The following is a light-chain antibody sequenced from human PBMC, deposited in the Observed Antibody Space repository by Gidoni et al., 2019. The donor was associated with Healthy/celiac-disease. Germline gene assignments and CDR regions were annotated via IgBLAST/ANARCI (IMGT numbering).Light chain of an antibody. Sequence: AMQLTQAPSSLSASVGDRVTITCRASQGISSALAWYQQKPGKAPKLLIYDASSLESGVPSRFSGSGSGTDFTLTISSLHPEEFSTYYCQQFNNYPLTFGGGTKVEIK. CDR2: DAS. J-gene: IGKJ4*01. CDR3: QQFNNYPLT. V-gene: IGKV1D-13*01. CDR1: QGISSA.